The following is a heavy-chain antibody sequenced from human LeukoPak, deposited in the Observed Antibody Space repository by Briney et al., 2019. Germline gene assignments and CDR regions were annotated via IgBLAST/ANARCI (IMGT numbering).Heavy chain of an antibody. V-gene: IGHV3-21*01. Sequence: GGSLRLSCAASGFTFSSYSMNWVRQAPGKGLEWVSSISSSSSYIYYADSVKGRFTISRDNAKNSLYLQMNSLRAEDTAVYYCARDYCSGPKCYFIDYWGQGALVTVSS. D-gene: IGHD2-15*01. CDR3: ARDYCSGPKCYFIDY. J-gene: IGHJ4*02. CDR2: ISSSSSYI. CDR1: GFTFSSYS.